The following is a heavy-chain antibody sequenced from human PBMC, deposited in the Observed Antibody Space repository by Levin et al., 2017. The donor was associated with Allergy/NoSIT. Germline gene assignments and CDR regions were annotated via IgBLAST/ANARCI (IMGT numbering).Heavy chain of an antibody. CDR2: SSSGGDTI. D-gene: IGHD3-10*01. Sequence: LSLTCAASGFTFTDFYMSWIRQAPGKGLEWVSYSSSGGDTIYYADSVKGRFTISRDNAKRSLYLQMNSLRAEDTVVYYCVRVRNYYGDYWGQGTLVTVSS. J-gene: IGHJ4*02. CDR3: VRVRNYYGDY. V-gene: IGHV3-11*01. CDR1: GFTFTDFY.